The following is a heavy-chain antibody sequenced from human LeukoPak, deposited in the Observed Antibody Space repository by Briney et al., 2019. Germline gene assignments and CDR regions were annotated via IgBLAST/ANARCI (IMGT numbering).Heavy chain of an antibody. D-gene: IGHD1-26*01. CDR2: ISSSSTYI. CDR1: GFTFSTYS. CDR3: ARVWGIVGATDWFDP. V-gene: IGHV3-21*01. J-gene: IGHJ5*02. Sequence: GGSLRLSCAASGFTFSTYSMNWVRQAPGKGLEWVSSISSSSTYIYYADSLKGRFTISGDNAKNSLYLQMNSLRVEDTAVYYCARVWGIVGATDWFDPWGQGTLVTVSS.